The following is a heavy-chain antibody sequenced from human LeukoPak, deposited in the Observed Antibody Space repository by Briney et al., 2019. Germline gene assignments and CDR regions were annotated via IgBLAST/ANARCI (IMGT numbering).Heavy chain of an antibody. V-gene: IGHV3-7*01. CDR3: ARDVRGALDF. J-gene: IGHJ4*02. CDR2: IRGDAGDK. D-gene: IGHD2-15*01. Sequence: GGSLRLSCAASGFTFSRYWMAWVRQAPGKGLGWVANIRGDAGDKGSADSVKGRFTISRDNDKNSLHLQMNSLTAEDTAVYYCARDVRGALDFWGQGTLVVVSS. CDR1: GFTFSRYW.